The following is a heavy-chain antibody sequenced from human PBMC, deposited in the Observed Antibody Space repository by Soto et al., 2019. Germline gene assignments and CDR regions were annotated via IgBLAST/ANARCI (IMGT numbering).Heavy chain of an antibody. CDR3: AKNGPAAAMYNWFDP. Sequence: EVQLLESGGGLVQPGGSLRLSCTGSGFTFSSYAMNWVRQAPGKGLECVSTISGSGGTTYYADSVKGRFTISRDNSKNTLYLQMSSLRAEDTAVYYCAKNGPAAAMYNWFDPWGQGTLVTVSS. J-gene: IGHJ5*02. CDR2: ISGSGGTT. V-gene: IGHV3-23*01. CDR1: GFTFSSYA. D-gene: IGHD6-13*01.